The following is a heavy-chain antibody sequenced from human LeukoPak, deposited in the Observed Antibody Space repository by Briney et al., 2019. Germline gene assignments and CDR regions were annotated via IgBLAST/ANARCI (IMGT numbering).Heavy chain of an antibody. J-gene: IGHJ4*02. V-gene: IGHV3-30-3*01. CDR3: ARDSRSYSTGTEY. Sequence: GRSLRLSCAASGFTFSSYAMHWVRQAPGKGLEWVAVISYDGSNQYNADSVKGRFTISRDNSRNTLYLQMNSLRPDDTAVYYCARDSRSYSTGTEYWGQGTLVTVSS. CDR2: ISYDGSNQ. D-gene: IGHD1-26*01. CDR1: GFTFSSYA.